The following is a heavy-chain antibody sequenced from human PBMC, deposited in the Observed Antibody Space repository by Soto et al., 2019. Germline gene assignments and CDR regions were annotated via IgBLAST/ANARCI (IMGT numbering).Heavy chain of an antibody. J-gene: IGHJ6*02. CDR1: GYTFTSYD. Sequence: ASVKVSCKASGYTFTSYDINWVRQATGQGLEWMGWMNPNSGNTGYAQKFQGRVTMTRNTSISTAYMELSSLRSEHTAVYYCARGGGGWRYYYYYGMDVCGQGTTFTVSS. CDR2: MNPNSGNT. D-gene: IGHD6-19*01. V-gene: IGHV1-8*01. CDR3: ARGGGGWRYYYYYGMDV.